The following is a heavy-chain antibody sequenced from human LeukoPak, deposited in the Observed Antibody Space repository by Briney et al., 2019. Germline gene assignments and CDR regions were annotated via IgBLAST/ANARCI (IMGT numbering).Heavy chain of an antibody. J-gene: IGHJ6*03. CDR1: GGTFSSYA. D-gene: IGHD6-25*01. CDR3: ARGSSGSYYYMDV. CDR2: IIPIFGTA. Sequence: AASVKVSCKASGGTFSSYAISWVRQAPGQGLEWMGGIIPIFGTANYAQRFQGRVTITADKSTSTAYMELSSLRSEDTAVYYCARGSSGSYYYMDVWGKGTTVTVSS. V-gene: IGHV1-69*06.